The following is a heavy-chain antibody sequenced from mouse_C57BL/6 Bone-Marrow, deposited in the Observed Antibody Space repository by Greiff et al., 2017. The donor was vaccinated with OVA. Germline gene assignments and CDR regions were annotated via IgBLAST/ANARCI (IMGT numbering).Heavy chain of an antibody. CDR3: ARARSYYGSSYGFAY. CDR1: GFTFSSYA. D-gene: IGHD1-1*01. CDR2: ISDGGSYT. Sequence: EVQGVESGGGLVKPGGSLKLSCAASGFTFSSYAMSWVRQTPEKRLEWVATISDGGSYTYYPDNVKGRFTISRDNAKNNLYLQMSHLKSEDTAMYYCARARSYYGSSYGFAYWGQGTLVTVSA. V-gene: IGHV5-4*01. J-gene: IGHJ3*01.